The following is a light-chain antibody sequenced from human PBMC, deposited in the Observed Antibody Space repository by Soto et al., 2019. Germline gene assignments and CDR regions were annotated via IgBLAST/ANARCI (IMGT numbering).Light chain of an antibody. V-gene: IGKV3-20*01. CDR2: GAS. CDR1: QTVISSY. Sequence: EIVLTQSPATLSLSPGERATLSCRASQTVISSYIAWYQQKPGQAPRLLISGASSRATGIPDRFSGSGSGADFTLTISRLEAEDFAIYYCQQYNSFSYTFGQGTKLEIQ. J-gene: IGKJ2*01. CDR3: QQYNSFSYT.